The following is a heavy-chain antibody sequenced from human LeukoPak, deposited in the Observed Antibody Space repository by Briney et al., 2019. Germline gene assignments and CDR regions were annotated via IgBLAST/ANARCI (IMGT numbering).Heavy chain of an antibody. CDR3: ARDFLHDILTGYGYYYYMDV. Sequence: GASVKVSCKASGYTFTGYYMHWVRQAPGQGLEWMGWINPNSGGTNYAQKFQGRVTMTRDTSISTAYMELSRLRSDDTAVYYCARDFLHDILTGYGYYYYMDVWGKGTTVTISS. J-gene: IGHJ6*03. CDR2: INPNSGGT. CDR1: GYTFTGYY. V-gene: IGHV1-2*02. D-gene: IGHD3-9*01.